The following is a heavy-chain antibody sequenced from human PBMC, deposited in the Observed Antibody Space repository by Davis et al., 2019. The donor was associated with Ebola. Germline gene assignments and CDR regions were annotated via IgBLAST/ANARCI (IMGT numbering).Heavy chain of an antibody. V-gene: IGHV3-9*01. CDR2: ISWNSGSI. CDR1: GFTFDDYA. J-gene: IGHJ5*02. CDR3: ARGRNWFDP. Sequence: PGGSLRLSCAASGFTFDDYAMHWVRQAPGKGLEWVSGISWNSGSIGYADSVKGRFTTSRDNAKNSLYLQMNSLRDEDTAVYYCARGRNWFDPWGQGTLVTVSS.